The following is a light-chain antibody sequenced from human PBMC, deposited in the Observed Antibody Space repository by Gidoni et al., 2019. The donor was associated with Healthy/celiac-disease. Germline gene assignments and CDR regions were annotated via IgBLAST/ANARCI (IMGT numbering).Light chain of an antibody. CDR2: GAS. J-gene: IGKJ2*01. V-gene: IGKV3-15*01. CDR1: QSVSSN. Sequence: EIVMTQSQATLSGSPGERATLSCRASQSVSSNLAWYQQKPGQAPRLLIYGASTRATGIPARFSGSGSGTEFTLTISSLQSEDFAVYYCQQYNNWPDTFGQGTKLEIK. CDR3: QQYNNWPDT.